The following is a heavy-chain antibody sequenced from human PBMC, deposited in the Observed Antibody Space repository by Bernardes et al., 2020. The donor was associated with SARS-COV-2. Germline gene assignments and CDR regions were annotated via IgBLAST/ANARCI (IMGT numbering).Heavy chain of an antibody. CDR1: GFTFSDYY. CDR2: ISSSGSTI. J-gene: IGHJ6*02. V-gene: IGHV3-11*01. CDR3: ARDSKGSYGRSYYYGMDV. Sequence: GGSLRLSCAASGFTFSDYYMSWIRQAPGKGLEWVSYISSSGSTIYYADSVKGRFTISRDNAKNSLYLQMNSLRAEDTAVYYCARDSKGSYGRSYYYGMDVWGQGTTVTVSS. D-gene: IGHD5-18*01.